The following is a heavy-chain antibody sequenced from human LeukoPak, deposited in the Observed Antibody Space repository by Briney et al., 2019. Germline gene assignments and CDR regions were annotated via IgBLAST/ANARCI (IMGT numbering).Heavy chain of an antibody. Sequence: GASVKVSCKASGNTFSNYGFSWVRQAPGQGLEWMGWINANSGNTDYARNFQGRVTLTTDTSTNVAYMELRSRTSDDAAVYYCAGDVGVTRFDPWGQGTLVTVSS. D-gene: IGHD3-22*01. V-gene: IGHV1-18*01. CDR2: INANSGNT. CDR3: AGDVGVTRFDP. CDR1: GNTFSNYG. J-gene: IGHJ5*02.